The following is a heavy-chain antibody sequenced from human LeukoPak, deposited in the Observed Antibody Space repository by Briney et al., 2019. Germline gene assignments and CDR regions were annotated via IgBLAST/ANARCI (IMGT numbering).Heavy chain of an antibody. D-gene: IGHD1-26*01. CDR3: ARSRSGSYYYYGMDV. CDR2: IYYSGST. J-gene: IGHJ6*02. V-gene: IGHV4-59*01. CDR1: GASISSYY. Sequence: NPSETLSLTCSVSGASISSYYWSWIRQPPGKGLEWIGYIYYSGSTNYNPSLKSRVTMSVDTSKNQFSLKLSSVTAADTAVYFCARSRSGSYYYYGMDVWGQGTTVTVFS.